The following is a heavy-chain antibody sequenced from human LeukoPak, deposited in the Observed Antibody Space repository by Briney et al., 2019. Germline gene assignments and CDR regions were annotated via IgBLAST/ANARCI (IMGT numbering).Heavy chain of an antibody. V-gene: IGHV3-21*01. J-gene: IGHJ4*02. CDR2: ISSSSSYI. Sequence: PGGSLRLSCAAPGFTFSSYSMNWVRQAPGKGLEWVSSISSSSSYIYYADSVKGRFTISRDNSRNTVYLQMNSLRAEDTAVYYCARDNDGNSYYSIFDYWGQGTLVTVSS. CDR3: ARDNDGNSYYSIFDY. D-gene: IGHD3-22*01. CDR1: GFTFSSYS.